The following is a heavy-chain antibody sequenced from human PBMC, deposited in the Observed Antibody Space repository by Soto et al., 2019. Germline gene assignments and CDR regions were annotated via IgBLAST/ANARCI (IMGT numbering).Heavy chain of an antibody. V-gene: IGHV3-30-3*01. CDR3: ARGWIQLWLDGDNWFDP. J-gene: IGHJ5*02. CDR1: GFTFSSYA. CDR2: ISYDGSNK. Sequence: QVQLVESGGGVVQPGRSLRLSCAASGFTFSSYAMHWVRQAPGKGLEWVAVISYDGSNKYYADSVKGRFTISRDNSKNTLYPQMNSLRAEDTAVYYCARGWIQLWLDGDNWFDPWGQGTLVTVSS. D-gene: IGHD5-18*01.